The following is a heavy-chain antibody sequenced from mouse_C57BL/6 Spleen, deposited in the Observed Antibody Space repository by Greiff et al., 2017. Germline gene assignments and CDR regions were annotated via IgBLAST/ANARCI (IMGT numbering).Heavy chain of an antibody. J-gene: IGHJ2*01. CDR1: GFTFSDYY. CDR3: ARQSWSYYFDY. CDR2: ISNVGGRT. V-gene: IGHV5-12*01. Sequence: EVKVVESGGGLVQPGGSLKLSCAASGFTFSDYYMYWVRQTPEKRLEWVAYISNVGGRTYYPDTVKGRFTISRDNAKNTLYLEMSRLKSEDTAMYYCARQSWSYYFDYWGQGTTLSVSS.